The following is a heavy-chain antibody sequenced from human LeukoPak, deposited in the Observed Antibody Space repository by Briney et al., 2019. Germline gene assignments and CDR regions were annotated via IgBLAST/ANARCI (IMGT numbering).Heavy chain of an antibody. CDR2: ISGSGGYT. Sequence: GGSLRLSCAASGFTFSSYGMHWVRQAPGKGLEWVSGISGSGGYTHYADSVKGRITISRDNSKNTLYLQMNSLRAEDTAVYYCAKVKDSGGYYHFDYWGQGTQVTVSS. V-gene: IGHV3-23*01. D-gene: IGHD3-22*01. J-gene: IGHJ4*02. CDR3: AKVKDSGGYYHFDY. CDR1: GFTFSSYG.